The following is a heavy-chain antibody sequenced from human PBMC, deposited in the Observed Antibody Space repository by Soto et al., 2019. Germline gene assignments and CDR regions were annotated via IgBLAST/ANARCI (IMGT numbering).Heavy chain of an antibody. D-gene: IGHD6-19*01. CDR1: GGSVNTNKW. CDR3: AGQWLSGFGAFEP. V-gene: IGHV4-4*02. J-gene: IGHJ5*02. Sequence: QVQLQESGPGLVKPSGTLSLTCAVSGGSVNTNKWWSWVRQPSGKGLEWIGEINSSGSTNCNPSLNSRVTLSVDKSMNQLSVRLTSVTAGDTAVYICAGQWLSGFGAFEPWGDGTLVNVCS. CDR2: INSSGST.